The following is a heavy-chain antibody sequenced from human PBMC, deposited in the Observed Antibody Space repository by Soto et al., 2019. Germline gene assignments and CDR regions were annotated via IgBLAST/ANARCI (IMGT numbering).Heavy chain of an antibody. V-gene: IGHV3-53*01. J-gene: IGHJ6*02. Sequence: GGSLRLSCAASGFTVSSNYMSWVRQAPGKGLEWVSVIYSGGSTYYADSVKGRFTISRDNSKNTLYLQMNSLRAEDTAVYYCARWRLLVGQGMGVGGQGTTVTV. CDR3: ARWRLLVGQGMGV. D-gene: IGHD3-22*01. CDR2: IYSGGST. CDR1: GFTVSSNY.